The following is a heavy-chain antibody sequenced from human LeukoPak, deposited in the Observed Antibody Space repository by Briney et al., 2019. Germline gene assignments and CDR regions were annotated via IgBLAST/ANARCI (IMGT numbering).Heavy chain of an antibody. J-gene: IGHJ4*02. CDR1: GFTFSSYA. V-gene: IGHV3-30-3*01. Sequence: GGSLRLSCAASGFTFSSYAMHWVRQAPGKGLEWVAVISYDGSNKYYADSVKGRFTISRDNSKNTLYLQMNSLRAEDTAVYYCARDTYYYDSSGYFDYWGQGTLVTVSS. D-gene: IGHD3-22*01. CDR2: ISYDGSNK. CDR3: ARDTYYYDSSGYFDY.